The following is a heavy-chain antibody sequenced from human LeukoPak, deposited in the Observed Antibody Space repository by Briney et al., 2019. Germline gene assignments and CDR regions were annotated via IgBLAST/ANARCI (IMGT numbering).Heavy chain of an antibody. V-gene: IGHV4-38-2*01. CDR1: GNSIGSGYY. Sequence: PSETLSHTCAVSGNSIGSGYYWGWIRPSPGKGLEWIGSIYHTGSTYYSPSLKSRVTISVDRSKNHFSLRLSSVTAADTAVYYCARTGGYMVRGVQNWFDPWGQGTLVTVSS. CDR2: IYHTGST. J-gene: IGHJ5*02. D-gene: IGHD3-10*01. CDR3: ARTGGYMVRGVQNWFDP.